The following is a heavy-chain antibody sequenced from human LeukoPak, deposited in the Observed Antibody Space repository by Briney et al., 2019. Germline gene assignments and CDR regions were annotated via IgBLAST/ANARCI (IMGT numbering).Heavy chain of an antibody. CDR3: ARVDWYSSSWYQDAFDI. Sequence: GGSLRLSCAASGFTVGNNYMAWVRQVPGKGLEWVSFIYSGGSTYYADSVKGRFSISRDSSKNTMYLQMNSLRVEDTAVYYCARVDWYSSSWYQDAFDIWGQGTMVTVSS. CDR2: IYSGGST. CDR1: GFTVGNNY. J-gene: IGHJ3*02. V-gene: IGHV3-66*01. D-gene: IGHD6-13*01.